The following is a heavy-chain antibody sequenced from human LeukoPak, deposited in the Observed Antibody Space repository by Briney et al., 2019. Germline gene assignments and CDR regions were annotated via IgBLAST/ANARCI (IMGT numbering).Heavy chain of an antibody. CDR3: ARDGPDIVVVPAAILPLDY. D-gene: IGHD2-2*02. CDR1: GYSISSGYY. Sequence: PSETLSLTCTVSGYSISSGYYWGWIRQPPGKGLEWIGSIYHSGSTHYNPSLKSRVTISADTSKNQFSLKLSSVTAADTAVYYCARDGPDIVVVPAAILPLDYWGQGTLVTVSS. CDR2: IYHSGST. J-gene: IGHJ4*02. V-gene: IGHV4-38-2*02.